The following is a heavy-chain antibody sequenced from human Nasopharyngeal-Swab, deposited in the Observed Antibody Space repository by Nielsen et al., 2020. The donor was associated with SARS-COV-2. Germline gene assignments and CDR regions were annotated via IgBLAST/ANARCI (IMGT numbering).Heavy chain of an antibody. Sequence: ESPKIPRKRSEYSFTSSCIGSVPQMPGKGLEWMGIIYPGDSDTTYSPPFHAQVTNPADNSINTAYLQWSSLKASDIDMYYCARIPSTLPDYWGQGTLVTVSS. CDR1: EYSFTSSC. CDR3: ARIPSTLPDY. CDR2: IYPGDSDT. D-gene: IGHD5/OR15-5a*01. J-gene: IGHJ4*02. V-gene: IGHV5-51*01.